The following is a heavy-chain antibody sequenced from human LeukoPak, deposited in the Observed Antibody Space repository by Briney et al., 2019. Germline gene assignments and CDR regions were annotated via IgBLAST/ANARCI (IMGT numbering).Heavy chain of an antibody. D-gene: IGHD4-17*01. CDR2: IYPGESDT. CDR1: GYSFTSYW. Sequence: GESLKISCKGSGYSFTSYWIGWVRQMPGKGLEWMGIIYPGESDTRYSPSFQGQVTISADKSISTAYLQWSSLKAWDTGMYYCATLVDYGDYPSWFDPWGQGALVTVSS. J-gene: IGHJ5*02. V-gene: IGHV5-51*01. CDR3: ATLVDYGDYPSWFDP.